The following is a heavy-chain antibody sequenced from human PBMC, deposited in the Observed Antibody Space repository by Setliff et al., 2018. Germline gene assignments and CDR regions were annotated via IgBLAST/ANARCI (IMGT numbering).Heavy chain of an antibody. CDR2: IYHNGNT. D-gene: IGHD5-18*01. Sequence: SETLSLTCTVSGGSISPYFWSWIRQSPGKGLEWIGYIYHNGNTNFNPSLKTRVTMSVDTSKNQFALNLRSATAADSAVYYCARDRTAYSYGLDVWGQGTTVTVSS. CDR3: ARDRTAYSYGLDV. J-gene: IGHJ6*02. CDR1: GGSISPYF. V-gene: IGHV4-59*01.